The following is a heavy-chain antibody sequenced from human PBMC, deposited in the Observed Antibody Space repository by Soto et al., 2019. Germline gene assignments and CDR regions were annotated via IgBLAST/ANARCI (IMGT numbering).Heavy chain of an antibody. V-gene: IGHV1-18*01. CDR1: GYTFTSYG. Sequence: QVQLVQSGAEVKKPGASVKVSCKASGYTFTSYGISWVRQAPGQGLEWMGWISAYNGNTNYAQKLQGRVTMTTDTSTSTAYMELRSLRSDGTAVYYCARDRGYSSSFPRNYYFDYWGQGTLVTVSS. CDR2: ISAYNGNT. CDR3: ARDRGYSSSFPRNYYFDY. D-gene: IGHD6-6*01. J-gene: IGHJ4*02.